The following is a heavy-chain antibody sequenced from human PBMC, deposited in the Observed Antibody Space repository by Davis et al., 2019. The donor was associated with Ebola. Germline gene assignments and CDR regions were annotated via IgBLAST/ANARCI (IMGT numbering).Heavy chain of an antibody. D-gene: IGHD3-16*02. J-gene: IGHJ4*02. CDR2: IHYSGGT. CDR1: GGSISTLY. Sequence: MPGGSLRLSCTVSGGSISTLYWSWVRQPPGKGLEWIGYIHYSGGTNYNPSLKSRVTISVDTSKNQLSLNLISVTAADTAVYYCAGTSRFLSYDYWGQGTLVTVSS. CDR3: AGTSRFLSYDY. V-gene: IGHV4-59*08.